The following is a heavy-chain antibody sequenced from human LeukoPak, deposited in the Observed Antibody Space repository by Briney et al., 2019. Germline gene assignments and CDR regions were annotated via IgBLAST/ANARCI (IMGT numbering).Heavy chain of an antibody. Sequence: GGSLRLSCAASGFTFSDSYMSWIRQAPGKGLEWVSYISSTNSYTNYADSVKGRFTISRDNSKNTLYMQMNSLRAEDTAVYYCAKGNSGWYDYWGQGTLVTVSS. J-gene: IGHJ4*02. V-gene: IGHV3-11*05. CDR2: ISSTNSYT. CDR3: AKGNSGWYDY. D-gene: IGHD6-19*01. CDR1: GFTFSDSY.